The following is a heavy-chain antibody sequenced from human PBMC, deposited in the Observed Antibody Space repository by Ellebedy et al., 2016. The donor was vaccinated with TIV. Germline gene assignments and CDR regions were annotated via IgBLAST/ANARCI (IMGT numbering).Heavy chain of an antibody. V-gene: IGHV3-72*01. D-gene: IGHD4-17*01. CDR2: SINKPDGYTT. CDR3: ARIQYGDSLD. Sequence: GGSLRLSXAASGFMFSDHYMDWVRQAPGKGLEWVGRSINKPDGYTTEYAASVKGRFTISKDNSQNSLYLQMNSLKTEDTAVYYCARIQYGDSLDWGQGTPVTVSS. J-gene: IGHJ4*02. CDR1: GFMFSDHY.